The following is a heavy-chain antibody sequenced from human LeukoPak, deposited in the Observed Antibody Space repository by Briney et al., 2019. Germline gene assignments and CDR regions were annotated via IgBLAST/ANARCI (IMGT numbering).Heavy chain of an antibody. J-gene: IGHJ4*02. CDR3: ARAPGDHDY. Sequence: PGRSLRLSCAASGFTFSSYAMHWVRQAPGKGLEWVAVISYDGSNKYYADSVKGRFTISRDNSKNTLYLQMNGLRAEDTAVYYCARAPGDHDYWGQGTLVTVSS. D-gene: IGHD2-21*02. CDR2: ISYDGSNK. V-gene: IGHV3-30-3*01. CDR1: GFTFSSYA.